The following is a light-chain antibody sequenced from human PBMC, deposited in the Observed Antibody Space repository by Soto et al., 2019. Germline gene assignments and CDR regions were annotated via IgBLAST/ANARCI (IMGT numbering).Light chain of an antibody. CDR3: QHYNVYYMYT. CDR2: DAS. J-gene: IGKJ2*01. CDR1: QNINNW. Sequence: DIQMTQSPSTLSASVGDRVTITCRASQNINNWLAWFQQKQGEAPKLLIYDASTLESGVPSRFSVIGSGPEFTLTISSLQPDDYATYSCQHYNVYYMYTFGQGTKVDIK. V-gene: IGKV1-5*01.